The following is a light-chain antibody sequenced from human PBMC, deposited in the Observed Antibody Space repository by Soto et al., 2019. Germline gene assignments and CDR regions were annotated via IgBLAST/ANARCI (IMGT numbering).Light chain of an antibody. J-gene: IGLJ3*02. V-gene: IGLV2-14*01. Sequence: QSVLTQPASVSGSPGQSITISCTGTKSDIGVYNYVSWYQQHPGKAPKLVICEVTNRPSGVSSRFSGSKSGNTASLTISGLRAEDEADYYCTSFTTTNIWVFGGGTKVPVL. CDR2: EVT. CDR1: KSDIGVYNY. CDR3: TSFTTTNIWV.